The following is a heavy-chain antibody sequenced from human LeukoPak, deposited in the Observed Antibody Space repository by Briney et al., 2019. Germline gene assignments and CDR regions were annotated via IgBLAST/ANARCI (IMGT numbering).Heavy chain of an antibody. V-gene: IGHV4-31*11. Sequence: SETLSLTCAVYGGSFSGYYWSWIRQHPGKGLEWIGYIYYSGSTYYNPSLKSRVTISVDTSKNQFSLKLSSVTAADTAVYYCARGGVGYYDSTTHFDYWGQGTLVTVSS. CDR3: ARGGVGYYDSTTHFDY. D-gene: IGHD3-22*01. CDR2: IYYSGST. J-gene: IGHJ4*02. CDR1: GGSFSGYY.